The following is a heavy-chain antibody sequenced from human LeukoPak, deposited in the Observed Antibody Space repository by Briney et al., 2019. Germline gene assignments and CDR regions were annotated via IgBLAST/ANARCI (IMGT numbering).Heavy chain of an antibody. CDR1: GFTFSSYS. CDR3: ATDGHTSGFAY. V-gene: IGHV3-21*01. CDR2: ISSSGHYM. Sequence: TGGSLRLSCAASGFTFSSYSMDWVRQAPGKGLQWVSSISSSGHYMYYADSVKGRFTISRDNAKNSLYLHMNSLRAEDTAVYYCATDGHTSGFAYWGQGALVTVSS. D-gene: IGHD3-22*01. J-gene: IGHJ4*02.